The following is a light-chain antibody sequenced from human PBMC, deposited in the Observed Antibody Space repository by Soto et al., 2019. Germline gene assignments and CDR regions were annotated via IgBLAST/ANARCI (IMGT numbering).Light chain of an antibody. Sequence: QSALTQPASLSGSPGQSVTISCTGTSSAFASYNLVSWYQQHPGKDPKLIISEVSKRPSGVSTRFSASKSGNTASLTISGLQAEDEADYYCCSYAGGGSGPCVFGSGTKVTVL. CDR1: SSAFASYNL. V-gene: IGLV2-23*02. CDR2: EVS. CDR3: CSYAGGGSGPCV. J-gene: IGLJ1*01.